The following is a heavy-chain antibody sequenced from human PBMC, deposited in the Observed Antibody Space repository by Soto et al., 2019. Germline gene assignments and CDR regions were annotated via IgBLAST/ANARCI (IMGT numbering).Heavy chain of an antibody. D-gene: IGHD3-3*01. J-gene: IGHJ5*02. V-gene: IGHV3-23*01. CDR2: ISGSGGST. Sequence: GGSLRLSCAASGFTFSSYAMSWVRQAPGKGLEWVSAISGSGGSTYYADSVKGRFTISRDNSKNTLYLQMNSLRAEDTAVYYCAKLDGVDFWSGSFPAWFDPWGQGTLVTVSS. CDR3: AKLDGVDFWSGSFPAWFDP. CDR1: GFTFSSYA.